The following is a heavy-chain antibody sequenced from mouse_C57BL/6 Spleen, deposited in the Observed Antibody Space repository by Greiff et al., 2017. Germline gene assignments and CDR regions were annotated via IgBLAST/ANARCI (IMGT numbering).Heavy chain of an antibody. CDR3: ARSDGYAYYYAMDY. CDR1: GYTFTSYW. D-gene: IGHD2-3*01. J-gene: IGHJ4*01. CDR2: IDPSDSYT. Sequence: VKLQQPGAELVKPGASVKLSCKASGYTFTSYWMQWVKQRPGQGLEWIGEIDPSDSYTNYNQKFKGKATLTVDTSSSTAYMQLSSLTSEDSAVYYCARSDGYAYYYAMDYWGQGTSVTVSS. V-gene: IGHV1-50*01.